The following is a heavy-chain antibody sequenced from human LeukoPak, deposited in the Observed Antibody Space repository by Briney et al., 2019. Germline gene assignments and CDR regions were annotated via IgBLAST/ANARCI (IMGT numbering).Heavy chain of an antibody. Sequence: ASVKVSCKASGYTFTSYGISWVRQAPGQGLEWMGWISAYNGNTNYAQKLQGRVTMTTDTSTSTAYTELRSLRPDDTAVYYCARTGPGGGYFDYWGQGTLVTVSS. D-gene: IGHD3-22*01. CDR2: ISAYNGNT. CDR3: ARTGPGGGYFDY. CDR1: GYTFTSYG. J-gene: IGHJ4*02. V-gene: IGHV1-18*01.